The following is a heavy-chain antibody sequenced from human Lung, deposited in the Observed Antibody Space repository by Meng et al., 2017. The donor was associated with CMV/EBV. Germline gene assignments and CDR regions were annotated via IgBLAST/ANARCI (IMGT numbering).Heavy chain of an antibody. CDR1: GYTFTSYG. CDR2: ISAYNGNT. V-gene: IGHV1-18*01. D-gene: IGHD2-2*01. CDR3: ARNRYCSSTSCYFDY. Sequence: ASVKVSCKASGYTFTSYGISWVRQAPGQGLEWMGWISAYNGNTNYAQKLQGRVTMTTDTSTSTAYMELRSLRSDDTAVYYCARNRYCSSTSCYFDYWGQRTLVTVSS. J-gene: IGHJ4*02.